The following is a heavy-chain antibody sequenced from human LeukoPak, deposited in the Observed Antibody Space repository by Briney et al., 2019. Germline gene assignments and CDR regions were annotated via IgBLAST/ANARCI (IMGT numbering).Heavy chain of an antibody. CDR3: TSLNSGYGGWFDH. CDR2: IYTSGST. Sequence: SETLSLTCTVSGYSISSGYYWGWIRQPAGKGLEWIGRIYTSGSTNYNPSLKSRVTISVDTSKNQFSLKLSSVTAADTAVYYCTSLNSGYGGWFDHWGQGTLVTVSS. CDR1: GYSISSGYY. V-gene: IGHV4-61*02. D-gene: IGHD5-12*01. J-gene: IGHJ5*02.